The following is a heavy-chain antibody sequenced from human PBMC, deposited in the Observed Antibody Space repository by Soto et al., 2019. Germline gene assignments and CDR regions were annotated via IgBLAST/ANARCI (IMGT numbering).Heavy chain of an antibody. D-gene: IGHD6-13*01. J-gene: IGHJ5*02. CDR3: ARGVAIAAAAYNWFDP. Sequence: SDALALTCTVSGGSISSYYWSWIRQPPGKGREWIGYIYYSGSTNYNPSLKSRVTISVDTSKNQFSLKLSSVTAADTAVYYCARGVAIAAAAYNWFDPWGQGTLVTVAS. CDR1: GGSISSYY. V-gene: IGHV4-59*12. CDR2: IYYSGST.